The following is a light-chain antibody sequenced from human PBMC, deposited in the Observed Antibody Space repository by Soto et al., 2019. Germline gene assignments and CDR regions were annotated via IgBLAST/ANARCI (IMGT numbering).Light chain of an antibody. V-gene: IGLV1-47*02. CDR2: TND. CDR3: AAWDDSLSGVV. J-gene: IGLJ2*01. Sequence: QSVLTQPPSASGTPGQRVTISCSGSSTNIGSNYGYWYQQVPGTAPKLLIYTNDQRPSGGPDRFSGSKSGTSASLAISGLRSEDEAVYYCAAWDDSLSGVVFGGGTKLTVL. CDR1: STNIGSNY.